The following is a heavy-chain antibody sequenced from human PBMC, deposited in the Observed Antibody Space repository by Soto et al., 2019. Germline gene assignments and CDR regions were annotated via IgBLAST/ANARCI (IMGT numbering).Heavy chain of an antibody. V-gene: IGHV3-33*01. D-gene: IGHD2-15*01. J-gene: IGHJ4*02. CDR1: GLTFGTHG. Sequence: PGGSLRLSCEVSGLTFGTHGLHWVRQAPGKGLEWVAATLYDGRKEYYADSVKGRFTVSRDNVKNTMYVQMNSLRGEDTAVYYCARGRRARWYAFDYWGQGTPVTVSS. CDR3: ARGRRARWYAFDY. CDR2: TLYDGRKE.